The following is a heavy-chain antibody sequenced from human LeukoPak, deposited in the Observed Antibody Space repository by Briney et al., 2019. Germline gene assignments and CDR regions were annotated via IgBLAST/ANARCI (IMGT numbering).Heavy chain of an antibody. D-gene: IGHD2-2*01. V-gene: IGHV7-4-1*02. CDR1: GYTFTNYG. CDR3: ARDKYQLPYEIDY. Sequence: GASVKVSCRASGYTFTNYGVNWVRQAPGQGLEWMGWINTNTRNPTYAQGFTGRFVFSLDTSLSTAYLQISSLKAEDTAVYYCARDKYQLPYEIDYWGQGTLDTVSS. CDR2: INTNTRNP. J-gene: IGHJ4*02.